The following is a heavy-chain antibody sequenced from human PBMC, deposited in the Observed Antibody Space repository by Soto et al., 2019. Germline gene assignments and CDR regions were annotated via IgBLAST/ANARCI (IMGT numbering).Heavy chain of an antibody. CDR1: GGSISSYY. J-gene: IGHJ6*02. V-gene: IGHV4-4*07. CDR3: AKNNGDYYYYYGMDV. D-gene: IGHD1-1*01. CDR2: IYTSGST. Sequence: SETLSLTRTVSGGSISSYYRSWIRQPAGKGLEWIGRIYTSGSTNYNPSLKSQVTMSVDTSKNQFSLKLSSVTAADTAVYYCAKNNGDYYYYYGMDVWGQGTTVT.